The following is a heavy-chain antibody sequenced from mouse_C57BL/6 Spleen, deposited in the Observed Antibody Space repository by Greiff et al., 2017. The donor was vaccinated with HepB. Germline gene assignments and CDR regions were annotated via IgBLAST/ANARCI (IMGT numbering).Heavy chain of an antibody. D-gene: IGHD1-1*01. V-gene: IGHV1-52*01. Sequence: VQLQQSGAELVRPGSSVKLSCKASGYTFTSYWMHWVKQRPIQGLEWIGNIDPSDSETHYNQKFKDKATLTVDKSSSTAYMQLSSLTSEDSAVYYCARSRMTTVEGYYFDYWGQGTTLTVSS. CDR2: IDPSDSET. CDR1: GYTFTSYW. J-gene: IGHJ2*01. CDR3: ARSRMTTVEGYYFDY.